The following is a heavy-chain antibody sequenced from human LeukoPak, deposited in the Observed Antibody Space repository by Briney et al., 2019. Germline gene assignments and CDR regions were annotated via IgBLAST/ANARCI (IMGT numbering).Heavy chain of an antibody. CDR2: IIPIFGTA. CDR3: ARDEGAKIAFAI. CDR1: GGTFSSYA. J-gene: IGHJ3*02. D-gene: IGHD1-26*01. V-gene: IGHV1-69*06. Sequence: GASVKVSCKASGGTFSSYAISWVRQAPGQGLEWMGGIIPIFGTANYAQKFQGRVTINADKSTSTAYMELSSPRSEDTAVYYCARDEGAKIAFAIWGQGTMVTVSS.